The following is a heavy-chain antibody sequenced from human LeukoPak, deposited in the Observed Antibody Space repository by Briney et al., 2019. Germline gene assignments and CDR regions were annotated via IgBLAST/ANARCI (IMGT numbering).Heavy chain of an antibody. CDR2: FDPEDGET. CDR1: GYTLTELS. CDR3: ATGSYCGGDCYSEY. D-gene: IGHD2-21*02. J-gene: IGHJ4*02. Sequence: GASVKVSCKVSGYTLTELSMHWVRQAPGKGLEWMGGFDPEDGETIYAQKFQGRVTMTEDTSTDTAHMELSSLKSEDTAVYYCATGSYCGGDCYSEYWGQGTLVTVSS. V-gene: IGHV1-24*01.